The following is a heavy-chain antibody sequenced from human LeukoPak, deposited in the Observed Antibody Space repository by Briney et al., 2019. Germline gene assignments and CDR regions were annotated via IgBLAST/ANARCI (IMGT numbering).Heavy chain of an antibody. V-gene: IGHV4-39*01. Sequence: SETLSLTCIVSGGSISGTNYYWAWIRQPAGKGLEWIGSIYFSGSTFYKSSLESRLNMSVDMSKNQFSLKVRSVTAADTAVYYCARQRADYYYYYMDVWGKGTTVTVSS. CDR3: ARQRADYYYYYMDV. J-gene: IGHJ6*03. CDR1: GGSISGTNYY. CDR2: IYFSGST.